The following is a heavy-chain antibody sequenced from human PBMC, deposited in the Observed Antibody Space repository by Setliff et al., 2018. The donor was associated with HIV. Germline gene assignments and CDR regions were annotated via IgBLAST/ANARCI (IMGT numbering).Heavy chain of an antibody. CDR1: GGSISSTY. CDR2: IYYSGST. J-gene: IGHJ4*02. D-gene: IGHD6-19*01. Sequence: LSLTCTVSGGSISSTYWSWIRQPPGKGLEWIGSIYYSGSTYYNPSLKSRVSLSVDTSKNQFSLKLSSVTAADTAVYYCASQGRSGWLWGGFVSWGQGTLVTVSS. CDR3: ASQGRSGWLWGGFVS. V-gene: IGHV4-59*04.